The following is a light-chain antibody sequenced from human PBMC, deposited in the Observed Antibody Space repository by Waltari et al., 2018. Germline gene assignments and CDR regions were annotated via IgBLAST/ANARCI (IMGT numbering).Light chain of an antibody. CDR1: TSNIGSNY. J-gene: IGLJ3*02. Sequence: QSVLTQPPSVSAAPGQTVTISCSGSTSNIGSNYDTWYQQLPGTAPKLLIYDNNKRPPGIPDRFSGSKSATSATLVITGLQTGDEADYYCGTWDSSLSAGGLFGGGTKLTVL. V-gene: IGLV1-51*01. CDR2: DNN. CDR3: GTWDSSLSAGGL.